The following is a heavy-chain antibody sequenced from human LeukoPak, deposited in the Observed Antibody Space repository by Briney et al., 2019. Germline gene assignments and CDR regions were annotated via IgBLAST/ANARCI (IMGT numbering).Heavy chain of an antibody. Sequence: PGGSLRLSCAASGFTFSSYAMHWVRQAPGKGLEWVSLISWDGGSTYYADSVKGRFTISRDNSKNSLYLQMNSLRAEDTALYYCAKAPGPYGSGSYGQSWGQGTLVTVSS. CDR2: ISWDGGST. CDR1: GFTFSSYA. CDR3: AKAPGPYGSGSYGQS. J-gene: IGHJ4*02. D-gene: IGHD3-10*01. V-gene: IGHV3-43D*03.